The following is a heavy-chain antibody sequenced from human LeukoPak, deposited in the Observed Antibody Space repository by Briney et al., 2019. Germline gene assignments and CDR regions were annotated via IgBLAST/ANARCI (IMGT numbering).Heavy chain of an antibody. CDR1: GYTLTELS. CDR2: FDPEDGET. V-gene: IGHV1-24*01. J-gene: IGHJ6*02. D-gene: IGHD3-9*01. Sequence: RASVKVSCKVSGYTLTELSMHWVRQAPGKGLEWMGGFDPEDGETIYAQKFQGRVTMTEDTSTDTAYMELNSLRSEDTAVYYCATAFPEKPYDILTGSYYYYGMDVWGQGTTVTVSS. CDR3: ATAFPEKPYDILTGSYYYYGMDV.